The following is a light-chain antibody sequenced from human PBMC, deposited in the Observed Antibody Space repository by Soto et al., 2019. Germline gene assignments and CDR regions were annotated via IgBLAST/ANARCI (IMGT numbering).Light chain of an antibody. CDR2: EVS. V-gene: IGLV2-14*01. CDR1: SSDVGGYNY. Sequence: QSVLTQPASMSGSPGQSITISCTGTSSDVGGYNYVSWFQQHPGKAPKLMIYEVSNRPSGVSNRFSGSKSGNTASLTISGLQAEDEADYYCSSYTRSSTLVFGGGTKLTVL. CDR3: SSYTRSSTLV. J-gene: IGLJ2*01.